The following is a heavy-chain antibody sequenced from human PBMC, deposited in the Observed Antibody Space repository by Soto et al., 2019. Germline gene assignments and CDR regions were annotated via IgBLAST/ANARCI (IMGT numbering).Heavy chain of an antibody. D-gene: IGHD6-13*01. CDR2: IYYSGST. Sequence: QVQLQESGPGLVKPSQTLSLTCTVSGGSISSGGYYWSWIRQHPGKGLEWIGYIYYSGSTYSNPSLKSRLTIPEYTSKNPSSLKLSSVTAADTAQYYCARGRSSWPDKYNWFDPWGQGSQVTVSP. CDR3: ARGRSSWPDKYNWFDP. V-gene: IGHV4-31*03. J-gene: IGHJ5*02. CDR1: GGSISSGGYY.